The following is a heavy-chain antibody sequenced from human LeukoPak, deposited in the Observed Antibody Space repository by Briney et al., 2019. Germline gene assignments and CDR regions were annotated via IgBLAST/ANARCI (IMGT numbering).Heavy chain of an antibody. Sequence: GGSLRLSCAASGFTFSTYTMNWVRQAPGKGLEWVSAISGSGGTIYYADSVRGRFTISRDNAKNTLYLQMNTLSAEDTAVYYCARAGEGLLAYSFDIWGQGTMVTVSS. CDR2: ISGSGGTI. CDR1: GFTFSTYT. J-gene: IGHJ3*02. V-gene: IGHV3-23*01. CDR3: ARAGEGLLAYSFDI. D-gene: IGHD1-26*01.